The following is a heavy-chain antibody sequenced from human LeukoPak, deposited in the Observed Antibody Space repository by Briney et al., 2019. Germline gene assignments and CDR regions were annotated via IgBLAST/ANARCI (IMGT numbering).Heavy chain of an antibody. Sequence: ASVKVSCKVSGYTLTELSMHWVRQAPGKGLEWMGGFDPEDGETIYAQKFQGRVTMTEDTSTDTAYMELRSLRSEDTAVYYCAISRGNGGSYHVGYWGQGTLVTVSS. J-gene: IGHJ4*02. V-gene: IGHV1-24*01. CDR3: AISRGNGGSYHVGY. CDR1: GYTLTELS. D-gene: IGHD1-26*01. CDR2: FDPEDGET.